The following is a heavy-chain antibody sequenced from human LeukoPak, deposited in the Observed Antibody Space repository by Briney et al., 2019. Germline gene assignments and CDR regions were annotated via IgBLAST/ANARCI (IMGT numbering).Heavy chain of an antibody. D-gene: IGHD2-2*01. CDR1: GGSISSSSYY. J-gene: IGHJ3*02. CDR3: ARGQRHCSSTSCYSLYAFDI. V-gene: IGHV4-39*07. Sequence: SETLSLTCTVSGGSISSSSYYWSWIRQPPGKGLEWIGEINHSGSTNYNPSLKSRVTISVDTSKNQFSLKLSSVTAADTAVYYCARGQRHCSSTSCYSLYAFDIWGQGTMATVSS. CDR2: INHSGST.